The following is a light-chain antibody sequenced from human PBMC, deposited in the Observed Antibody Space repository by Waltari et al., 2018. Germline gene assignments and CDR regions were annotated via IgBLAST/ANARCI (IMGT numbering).Light chain of an antibody. CDR3: QMWDTSSDVGV. CDR2: YDD. Sequence: SYALTQPPSVSMAPGEPAKISCGGHTIGSTSVHWYQQRPGQAPVLVMQYDDDRPSGIPERFSGSKSGNTATLTINRVAAGDEADYYCQMWDTSSDVGVFGGGTKLTVL. CDR1: TIGSTS. V-gene: IGLV3-21*04. J-gene: IGLJ3*02.